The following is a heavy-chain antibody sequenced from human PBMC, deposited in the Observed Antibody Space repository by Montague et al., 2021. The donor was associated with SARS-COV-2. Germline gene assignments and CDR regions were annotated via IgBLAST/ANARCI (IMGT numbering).Heavy chain of an antibody. J-gene: IGHJ4*02. Sequence: SLRLSCAASEFTFSIFAMTWVRQAPGKGLEWVSSISASDGTTYYADSVKGRFTISRDNSKDTLSLQMNSLRVEDTAVYYCVKDWQSVIVSAEKSYFANWGQGTLVTVSS. D-gene: IGHD5/OR15-5a*01. CDR1: EFTFSIFA. CDR3: VKDWQSVIVSAEKSYFAN. CDR2: ISASDGTT. V-gene: IGHV3-23*01.